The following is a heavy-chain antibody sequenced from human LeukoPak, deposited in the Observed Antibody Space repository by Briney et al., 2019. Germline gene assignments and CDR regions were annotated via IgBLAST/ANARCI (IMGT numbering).Heavy chain of an antibody. CDR2: SSNSGGST. J-gene: IGHJ4*02. Sequence: GGSLSLSFLGSGLMFSSFAMRWLRQAPGRGLDGVCGSSNSGGSTYYVGSVKGRFTISRDNSKNTLYLQMNSLRDEDTAVYYCAKVAHDSGSYYPDYWGQGTLVSVSS. CDR1: GLMFSSFA. CDR3: AKVAHDSGSYYPDY. D-gene: IGHD3-10*01. V-gene: IGHV3-23*01.